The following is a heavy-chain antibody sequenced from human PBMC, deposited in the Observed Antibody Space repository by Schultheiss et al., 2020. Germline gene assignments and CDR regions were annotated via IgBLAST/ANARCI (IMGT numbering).Heavy chain of an antibody. CDR1: GGSFSGYY. CDR3: ASDDYGDYDDAFDI. J-gene: IGHJ3*02. V-gene: IGHV4-34*11. Sequence: SETLSLTCAVYGGSFSGYYWSWVRQPPGKWLEWIGYIYYSGSTNYNPSLKSRVTISVDTSKNQFSLRLSSVTAADTAVYYCASDDYGDYDDAFDIWGQGTMVTVSS. D-gene: IGHD4-17*01. CDR2: IYYSGST.